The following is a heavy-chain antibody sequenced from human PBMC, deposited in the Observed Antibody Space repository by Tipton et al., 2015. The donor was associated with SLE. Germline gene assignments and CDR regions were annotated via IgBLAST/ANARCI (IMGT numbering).Heavy chain of an antibody. CDR3: ARDETDSVTSFDY. CDR1: GFIFNSYT. D-gene: IGHD5-18*01. Sequence: LRLSCVASGFIFNSYTFHWVRQSPGKGLEWIGEIDHSGSTDYNPSLKSRVTISVDKAKNRFSLMITSVTAADTAVYYCARDETDSVTSFDYWGQGTLVTVSS. J-gene: IGHJ4*02. CDR2: IDHSGST. V-gene: IGHV4/OR15-8*01.